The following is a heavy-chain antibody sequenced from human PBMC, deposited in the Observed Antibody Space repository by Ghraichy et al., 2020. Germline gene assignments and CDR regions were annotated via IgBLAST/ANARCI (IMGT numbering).Heavy chain of an antibody. Sequence: ASVKVSCKASGYTFSDYYMNWVRQAPGQRLEWMGWINASNGNTKYSQKFQGRLTITRDTSANTAQMELSSLRSEDTAVFYCARGIWVIRGYFSYYFDSWSHGTLVSVS. CDR2: INASNGNT. CDR1: GYTFSDYY. D-gene: IGHD3-22*01. J-gene: IGHJ4*01. V-gene: IGHV1-3*01. CDR3: ARGIWVIRGYFSYYFDS.